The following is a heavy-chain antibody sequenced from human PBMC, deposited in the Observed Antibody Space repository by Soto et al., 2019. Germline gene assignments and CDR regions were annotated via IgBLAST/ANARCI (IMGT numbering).Heavy chain of an antibody. Sequence: EVQLVQSGAEVKKPGESLKISCKGSGYTFTNYWIGWVRQMPGKGLEWIGIIYPGDSDTKYNQSFQGQVTISADKSITTTYLQSSSLNASDTAIYYCAPAIFYYRIAVWGEGTTVTISS. CDR2: IYPGDSDT. CDR1: GYTFTNYW. J-gene: IGHJ6*04. V-gene: IGHV5-51*01. CDR3: APAIFYYRIAV.